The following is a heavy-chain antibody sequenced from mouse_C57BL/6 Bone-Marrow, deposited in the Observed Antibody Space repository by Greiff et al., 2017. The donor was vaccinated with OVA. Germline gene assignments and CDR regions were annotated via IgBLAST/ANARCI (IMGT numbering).Heavy chain of an antibody. CDR3: TRGDYYGGFDY. CDR1: GYTFTDYE. CDR2: IDPETGGT. V-gene: IGHV1-15*01. D-gene: IGHD1-1*01. Sequence: QVHVKQSGAELVRPGASVTLSCKASGYTFTDYEMHWVKQTPVHGLEWIGAIDPETGGTAYNQKFKGKAILTADKSSSTAYMELRSLTSEDSAVYYCTRGDYYGGFDYWGQGTTLTVSA. J-gene: IGHJ2*01.